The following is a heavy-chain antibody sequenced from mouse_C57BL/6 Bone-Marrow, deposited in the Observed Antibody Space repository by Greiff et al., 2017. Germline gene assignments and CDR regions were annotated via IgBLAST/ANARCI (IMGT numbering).Heavy chain of an antibody. D-gene: IGHD2-4*01. CDR1: GFNIKDDY. CDR2: IDPENGDT. Sequence: DVQLQQSGAGLVRPGASVKLSCTASGFNIKDDYMHWVKQRPEQGLEWIGWIDPENGDTEYASKFQGKATITADTSSNTAYLQLSSLTSEATAVYYCTFYDYGKGDYWCQGTSVTVSS. J-gene: IGHJ4*01. CDR3: TFYDYGKGDY. V-gene: IGHV14-4*01.